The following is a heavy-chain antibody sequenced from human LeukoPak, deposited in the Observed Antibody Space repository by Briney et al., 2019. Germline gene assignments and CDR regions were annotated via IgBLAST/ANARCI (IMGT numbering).Heavy chain of an antibody. V-gene: IGHV3-33*01. J-gene: IGHJ4*02. Sequence: GRSLRLSCGASGFTFSRYGMHWVRQAPGKGLEWVAVIWYDGSNKYYAASVKDRFTISRDNSANALYLQMNSLRGEDTAVYYCARGTNWNYFDHWGQGTPVTVSS. CDR3: ARGTNWNYFDH. CDR1: GFTFSRYG. D-gene: IGHD1-20*01. CDR2: IWYDGSNK.